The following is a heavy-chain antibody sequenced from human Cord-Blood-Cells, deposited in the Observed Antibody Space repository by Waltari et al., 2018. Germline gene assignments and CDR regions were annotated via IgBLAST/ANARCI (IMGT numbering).Heavy chain of an antibody. J-gene: IGHJ3*02. V-gene: IGHV3-30-3*01. CDR2: ISYDGSNK. Sequence: QVQLVESGGGVVQPGRSLRLSCAASGFNFSSYAMHWVRQAPGKGLEWVAVISYDGSNKYYADSVKGRFTISRDNSKNTLYLQMNSLRAEDTAVYYCASQLGMGAFDIWGQGTMVTVSS. CDR1: GFNFSSYA. CDR3: ASQLGMGAFDI. D-gene: IGHD7-27*01.